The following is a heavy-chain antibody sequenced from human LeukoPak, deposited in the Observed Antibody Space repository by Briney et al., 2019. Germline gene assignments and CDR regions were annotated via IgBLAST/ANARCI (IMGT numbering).Heavy chain of an antibody. CDR1: GGTFSSYA. V-gene: IGHV1-69*04. CDR2: IIPILGIA. CDR3: ARIPPAAEKIYYYYYYMDV. J-gene: IGHJ6*03. Sequence: GASVKVSCKASGGTFSSYAISWVRQAPGQGLEWMGRIIPILGIANYAQKFQGRVTITADKSTSTAYMELSSLRSDDTAVYYCARIPPAAEKIYYYYYYMDVWGKGTTVTVSS. D-gene: IGHD2-15*01.